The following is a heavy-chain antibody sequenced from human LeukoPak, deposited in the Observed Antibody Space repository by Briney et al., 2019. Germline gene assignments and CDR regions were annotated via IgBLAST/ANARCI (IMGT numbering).Heavy chain of an antibody. D-gene: IGHD1-26*01. Sequence: ASVKVSCKASGYAFTRHYMHWVRQAPGQGLEWMGLINPSGSSTIYAQKFQGRVTMTRDMSTSTDYMELSSLRSEDTAVYYCARDNSVGDYAWWFDPWGQGNLVTVSS. CDR2: INPSGSST. J-gene: IGHJ5*02. CDR1: GYAFTRHY. CDR3: ARDNSVGDYAWWFDP. V-gene: IGHV1-46*01.